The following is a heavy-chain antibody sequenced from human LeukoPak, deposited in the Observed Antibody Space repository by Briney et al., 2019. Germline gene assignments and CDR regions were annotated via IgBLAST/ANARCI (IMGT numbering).Heavy chain of an antibody. CDR2: INPSGGST. J-gene: IGHJ4*02. CDR3: ARGDILTGYNY. CDR1: GYTFTSYY. D-gene: IGHD3-9*01. V-gene: IGHV1-46*01. Sequence: ASVKVSCKASGYTFTSYYMHRVRQAPGQGLEWMGVINPSGGSTSYAQKFQGRVTMTRNTSTSTLYMELSSLRSEDTAVYYCARGDILTGYNYWGQGTLVTVSS.